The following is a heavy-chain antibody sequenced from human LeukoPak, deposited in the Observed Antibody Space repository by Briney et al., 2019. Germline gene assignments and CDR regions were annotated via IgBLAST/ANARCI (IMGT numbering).Heavy chain of an antibody. V-gene: IGHV4-59*01. J-gene: IGHJ3*02. CDR1: GGSISSYY. CDR3: ARGSSAFDI. CDR2: MSYSGSA. D-gene: IGHD6-13*01. Sequence: PSESLSLTCTVSGGSISSYYWSWIRQPPGKGLEFIGYMSYSGSANYNPSLKSRVTISVDTSKNQFSLKLSSVTAADTAVYYCARGSSAFDIWGQGTMVTVSS.